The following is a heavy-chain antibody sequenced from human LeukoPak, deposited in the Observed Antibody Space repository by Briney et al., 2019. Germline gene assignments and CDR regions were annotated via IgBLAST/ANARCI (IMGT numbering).Heavy chain of an antibody. J-gene: IGHJ5*01. CDR2: IHYSGSS. CDR1: GDSTSNFY. V-gene: IGHV4-59*03. CDR3: ALAPNSNWFDF. Sequence: SETLSLTCTVSGDSTSNFYWNWIRQSPGKGLEWIGNIHYSGSSVYNPSLKSRVTISIDTSRKQFFLKLNSVTAADTAVYFCALAPNSNWFDFWGPGTLVTVSS. D-gene: IGHD2-8*01.